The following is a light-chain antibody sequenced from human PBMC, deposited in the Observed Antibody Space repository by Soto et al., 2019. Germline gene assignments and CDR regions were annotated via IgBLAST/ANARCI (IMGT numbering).Light chain of an antibody. CDR1: QSVSSY. CDR3: QHYNTWPWT. CDR2: GAS. V-gene: IGKV3-15*01. Sequence: EIVLTQSPATLSLSPGERATLSCRASQSVSSYLAWYQQKLGQAPRVLIYGASTRATGIPARFSGSGSETEFILTISSLQSEDFAVYYCQHYNTWPWTFGQGTKVDIK. J-gene: IGKJ1*01.